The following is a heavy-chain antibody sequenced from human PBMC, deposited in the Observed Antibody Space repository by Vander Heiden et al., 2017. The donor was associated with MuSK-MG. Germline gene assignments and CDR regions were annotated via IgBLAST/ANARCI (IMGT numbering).Heavy chain of an antibody. CDR1: GFTFSSYS. CDR3: ARDFIVVVTAGYWYFDL. V-gene: IGHV3-21*01. J-gene: IGHJ2*01. CDR2: ISSSSSYI. D-gene: IGHD2-21*02. Sequence: EVQLVESGGGLVKPGGSLRLSCAASGFTFSSYSMNWVRQAPGKGLEWVSSISSSSSYIYYADSVKGRFTISRDNAKNSLYLQMNSLRAEDTAVYYCARDFIVVVTAGYWYFDLWGRGTLVTVSS.